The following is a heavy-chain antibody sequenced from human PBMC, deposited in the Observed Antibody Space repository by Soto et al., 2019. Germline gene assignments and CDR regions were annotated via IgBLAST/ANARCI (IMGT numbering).Heavy chain of an antibody. J-gene: IGHJ4*02. CDR2: IDPSDSYT. CDR1: GYSFTSYW. D-gene: IGHD6-19*01. CDR3: ARDGREAVADNDY. V-gene: IGHV5-10-1*01. Sequence: GESLKISCKGSGYSFTSYWISWVRQMPGKGLEWMGRIDPSDSYTNYSPSFQGHVTISADKSISTAYLQWSSLKASDTATYYCARDGREAVADNDYWGQGTLVTVSS.